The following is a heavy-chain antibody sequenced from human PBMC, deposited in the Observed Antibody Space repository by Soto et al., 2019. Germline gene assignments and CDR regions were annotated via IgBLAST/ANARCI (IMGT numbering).Heavy chain of an antibody. J-gene: IGHJ6*02. D-gene: IGHD3-10*01. CDR3: GRSMVGGKNYYGMKA. CDR1: EYIFTRYW. CDR2: IYPGDSDT. Sequence: PGESLKISCKGSEYIFTRYWIGWARQMSGKGPEWMGIIYPGDSDTRYSPSFQGQLTITVDKSISTPYLKGSSLKASDPAMYNGGRSMVGGKNYYGMKAGGQGTRFTFS. V-gene: IGHV5-51*01.